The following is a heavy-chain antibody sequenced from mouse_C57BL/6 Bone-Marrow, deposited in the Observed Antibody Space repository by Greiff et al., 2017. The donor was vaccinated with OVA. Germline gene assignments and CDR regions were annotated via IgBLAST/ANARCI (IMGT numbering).Heavy chain of an antibody. D-gene: IGHD1-1*01. Sequence: VQLQQSGGDLVKPGGSLKLSCAASGFTFSSYGMSWVRQTPDKRLEWVATISSGGSYTYYPDSVKGRFTISRDNAKNTLYLQMSSLKSEDTAMYYCARRGSSYGYWYFDVWGTGTTVTVSS. CDR1: GFTFSSYG. CDR3: ARRGSSYGYWYFDV. CDR2: ISSGGSYT. J-gene: IGHJ1*03. V-gene: IGHV5-6*01.